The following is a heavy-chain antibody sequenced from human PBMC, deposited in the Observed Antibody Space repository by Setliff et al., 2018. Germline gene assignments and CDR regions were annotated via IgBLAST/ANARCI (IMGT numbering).Heavy chain of an antibody. V-gene: IGHV7-4-1*02. Sequence: GASVKVSCKASGYTFTNYAMNWVRQAPGQGLEWMGWINTDTGNPTSAQGFTGRFVFSLDTSVSTAYLQISSLKAEDTALYYCARASRFGTTVWKGDYYMDVWGKGTTVTVSS. CDR1: GYTFTNYA. D-gene: IGHD4-4*01. CDR2: INTDTGNP. CDR3: ARASRFGTTVWKGDYYMDV. J-gene: IGHJ6*03.